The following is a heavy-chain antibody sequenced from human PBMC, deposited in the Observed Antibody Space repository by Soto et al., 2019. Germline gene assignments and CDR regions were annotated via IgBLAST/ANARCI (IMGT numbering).Heavy chain of an antibody. D-gene: IGHD3-3*01. CDR2: IWYDGSKK. J-gene: IGHJ6*02. CDR1: GFTFSSYG. CDR3: ARDASYYSLWSGYYPSRNGMDV. V-gene: IGHV3-33*01. Sequence: VQLVESGGGVVQPGRSLRLSCAASGFTFSSYGMHWVRQAPGKGLEWVAVIWYDGSKKSYGDSVKGRFTISRDNSRNTVYLQMNSLRADDTAVYYCARDASYYSLWSGYYPSRNGMDVWGQGTTVTVSS.